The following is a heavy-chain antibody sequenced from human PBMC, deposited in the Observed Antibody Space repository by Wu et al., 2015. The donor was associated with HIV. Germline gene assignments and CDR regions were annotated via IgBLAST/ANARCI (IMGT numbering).Heavy chain of an antibody. Sequence: QVQLQESGPGLVKPSETLSLTCIVSGGSIGTYYWSWIRQPPGKGLEWIGYVYYNGNSGSNPSLKSRVTISVDTSKNQFSLKLTSMTAADTAIYYCARHPSYGGWHSGAEYIQHWGQGHPGHRLL. V-gene: IGHV4-59*08. CDR2: VYYNGNS. D-gene: IGHD4-23*01. J-gene: IGHJ1*01. CDR1: GGSIGTYY. CDR3: ARHPSYGGWHSGAEYIQH.